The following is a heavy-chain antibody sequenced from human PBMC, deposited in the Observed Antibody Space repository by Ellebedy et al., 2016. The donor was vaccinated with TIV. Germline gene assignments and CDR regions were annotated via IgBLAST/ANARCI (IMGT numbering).Heavy chain of an antibody. J-gene: IGHJ5*02. CDR2: IYYSGST. D-gene: IGHD1-26*01. V-gene: IGHV4-39*01. CDR3: ARRSDVGFQGRWFDP. CDR1: GGSISSSSYY. Sequence: SETLSLXXTVSGGSISSSSYYWGWIRQPPGKGLEWIGSIYYSGSTYYNPSLKSRVTISVDTSKNQFSLKLSSVTAADTAVYYCARRSDVGFQGRWFDPWGQGTLVTVSS.